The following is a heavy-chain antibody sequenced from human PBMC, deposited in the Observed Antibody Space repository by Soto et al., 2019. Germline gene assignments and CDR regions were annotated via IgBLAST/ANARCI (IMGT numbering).Heavy chain of an antibody. V-gene: IGHV1-69*13. J-gene: IGHJ6*02. CDR3: ARDPGYCSGGSCYSGYYYYYYGMDV. Sequence: SVKISCKASGGTFSSYAISWVRQAPGQGLEWMGGIIPIFGTANYAQKFQGRVTITADESTSTAYMELSSLRSEDTAVYYCARDPGYCSGGSCYSGYYYYYYGMDVWGQGTTVTVSS. D-gene: IGHD2-15*01. CDR1: GGTFSSYA. CDR2: IIPIFGTA.